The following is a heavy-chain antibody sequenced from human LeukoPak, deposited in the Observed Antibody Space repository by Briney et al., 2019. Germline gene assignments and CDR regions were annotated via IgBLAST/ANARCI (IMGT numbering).Heavy chain of an antibody. D-gene: IGHD2-8*02. J-gene: IGHJ4*02. Sequence: GASVQVSCKASGYTFPNYYMHWVRQAPGQGLEWMGLIDPTGTSTNYAQKFRGRVTMTRDTSTTTVYMELSSLRSEDTAVYYGAREESGGYFDYWGQGTLVAVSS. CDR3: AREESGGYFDY. V-gene: IGHV1-46*01. CDR2: IDPTGTST. CDR1: GYTFPNYY.